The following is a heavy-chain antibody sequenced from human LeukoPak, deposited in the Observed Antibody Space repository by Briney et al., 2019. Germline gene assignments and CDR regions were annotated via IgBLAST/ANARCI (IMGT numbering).Heavy chain of an antibody. CDR1: GFTFSSYS. CDR2: ISSSSSYI. D-gene: IGHD3-10*01. Sequence: GGSLRLSCAASGFTFSSYSMNWVRQAPGKGLEWASSISSSSSYIYYADSVKGRFTISRDNAKNSLYLQMNSLRAEDTAVYYCARDPAMVRGYSGYFDYWGQGTLVTVSS. V-gene: IGHV3-21*01. J-gene: IGHJ4*02. CDR3: ARDPAMVRGYSGYFDY.